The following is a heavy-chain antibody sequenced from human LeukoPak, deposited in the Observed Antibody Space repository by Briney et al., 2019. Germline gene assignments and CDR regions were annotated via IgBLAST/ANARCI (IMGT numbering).Heavy chain of an antibody. CDR2: IIPIFGTA. J-gene: IGHJ4*02. CDR3: ARVGGRIAAAGTDLLGYFDY. CDR1: GGTFSSYA. Sequence: ASVKVSCKASGGTFSSYAISWVRQAPGQGLEWMGGIIPIFGTANHAQKFQGRVTITTDESTSTAYMELSSLRSENTAVYYCARVGGRIAAAGTDLLGYFDYWGQGTLVTVSS. V-gene: IGHV1-69*05. D-gene: IGHD6-13*01.